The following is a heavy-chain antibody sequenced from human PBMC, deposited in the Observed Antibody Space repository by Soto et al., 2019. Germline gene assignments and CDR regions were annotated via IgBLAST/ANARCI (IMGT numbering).Heavy chain of an antibody. D-gene: IGHD3-9*01. J-gene: IGHJ4*02. Sequence: SETLSLTCTVSGGSISSGDYYWSWIRQPPGKGLEWIGEINHSGSTNYNPSLKSRVTISVDTSKNQFSLKLSSVTAADTAVYYCARGKRYFDWLSRYYFDYWGQGTLVTVSS. V-gene: IGHV4-39*07. CDR2: INHSGST. CDR1: GGSISSGDYY. CDR3: ARGKRYFDWLSRYYFDY.